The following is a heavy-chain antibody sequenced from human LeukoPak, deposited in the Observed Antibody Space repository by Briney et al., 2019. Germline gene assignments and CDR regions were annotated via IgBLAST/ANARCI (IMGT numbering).Heavy chain of an antibody. CDR1: GYTFTSYW. CDR3: AISMSATYYYDSSGYFNDALDI. V-gene: IGHV5-51*01. J-gene: IGHJ3*02. CDR2: IYPGDSDT. D-gene: IGHD3-22*01. Sequence: GESLKISCKGSGYTFTSYWIGWVRQMPGKGLEWMGIIYPGDSDTRYSPSFQGQVTISAEKSISTAYLQWSSLKASDTAMYYCAISMSATYYYDSSGYFNDALDIWGQGTMVTVSS.